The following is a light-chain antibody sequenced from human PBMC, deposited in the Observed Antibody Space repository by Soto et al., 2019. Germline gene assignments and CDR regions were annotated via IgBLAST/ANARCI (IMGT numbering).Light chain of an antibody. J-gene: IGKJ5*01. CDR2: AAS. Sequence: IPLTQSPSSLSASLGDRVTITFWASQGINTFLAWYQQKAGKAPKLLIYAASTLQSGVPSRFSGSGSGTDFTLTISSLQSEDFATYYCQQLNSYPITFGQGTRLEIK. CDR3: QQLNSYPIT. CDR1: QGINTF. V-gene: IGKV1-9*01.